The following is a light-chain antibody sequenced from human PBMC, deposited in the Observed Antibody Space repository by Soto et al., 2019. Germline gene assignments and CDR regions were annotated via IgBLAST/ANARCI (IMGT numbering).Light chain of an antibody. V-gene: IGLV1-40*01. CDR1: SSNIGAGYD. J-gene: IGLJ2*01. Sequence: QSVLTQPPSLSGAPGQRVTISCTGGSSNIGAGYDVHWYQQLPGTAPKLLIYGNSNRPSGVPDRFSGSKSGTSASLAITGLQAEDEADYYCQSYDSSLSGYVVFGGGTKVTVL. CDR3: QSYDSSLSGYVV. CDR2: GNS.